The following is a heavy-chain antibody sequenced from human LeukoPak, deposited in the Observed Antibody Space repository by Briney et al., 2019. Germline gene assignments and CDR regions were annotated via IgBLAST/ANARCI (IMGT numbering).Heavy chain of an antibody. Sequence: GGSLRLSCAASGFTFSSYSMNWVRQAPGKGLEWVSSISSSSSYIYYADSVKGRFTISRDNAKNSLYLQMNSLRAEDTAVYYCARGWSDTAMVPYDYWGQGTLVTVSS. J-gene: IGHJ4*02. CDR2: ISSSSSYI. CDR3: ARGWSDTAMVPYDY. V-gene: IGHV3-21*01. CDR1: GFTFSSYS. D-gene: IGHD5-18*01.